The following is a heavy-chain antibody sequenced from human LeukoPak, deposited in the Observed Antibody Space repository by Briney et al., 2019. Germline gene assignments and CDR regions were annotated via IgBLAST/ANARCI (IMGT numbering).Heavy chain of an antibody. V-gene: IGHV3-7*02. Sequence: GGSLRLSCVASGFTFSRHMMCWLRQAPGQGLEWVANLDTNGHEMYFGDSVKGRFSISRDNAKNSLFLHMNNLRPEDTATYYCTNWVFIAWGTSPDFWGRGTLVTVSS. D-gene: IGHD3-16*01. CDR2: LDTNGHEM. CDR3: TNWVFIAWGTSPDF. CDR1: GFTFSRHM. J-gene: IGHJ4*02.